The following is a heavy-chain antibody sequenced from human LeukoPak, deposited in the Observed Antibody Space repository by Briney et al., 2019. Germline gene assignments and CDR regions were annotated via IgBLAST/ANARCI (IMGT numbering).Heavy chain of an antibody. V-gene: IGHV3-23*01. CDR3: AKVLDDYIWGSYRYFAY. Sequence: GGSLRLSCAASGFTFSSYAMSWVRQAPGKGLEWVSAISGSGGSTYYADSVKGRFTISRDNSKNTLFLQMNSLRAEDTAVYYCAKVLDDYIWGSYRYFAYWGQGTLVTVSS. J-gene: IGHJ4*02. D-gene: IGHD3-16*02. CDR2: ISGSGGST. CDR1: GFTFSSYA.